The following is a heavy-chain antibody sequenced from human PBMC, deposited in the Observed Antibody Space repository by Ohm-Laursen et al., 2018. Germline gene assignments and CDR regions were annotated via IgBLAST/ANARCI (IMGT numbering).Heavy chain of an antibody. J-gene: IGHJ4*02. D-gene: IGHD3-3*01. Sequence: GASVRVSCKASGYTFTSYDINWVRQATGQGLEWMGWMNPNSGNTGYAQKFQGRVTMTRNTSKSTAYMELSRLRSDDTAVYYCARDLGPECYWGQGTLVTVSS. CDR2: MNPNSGNT. V-gene: IGHV1-8*01. CDR3: ARDLGPECY. CDR1: GYTFTSYD.